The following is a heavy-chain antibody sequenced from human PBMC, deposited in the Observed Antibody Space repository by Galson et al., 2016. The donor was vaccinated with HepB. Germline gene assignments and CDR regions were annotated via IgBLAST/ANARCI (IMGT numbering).Heavy chain of an antibody. CDR2: IYSGGST. V-gene: IGHV3-53*04. D-gene: IGHD1-7*01. J-gene: IGHJ5*02. Sequence: SLRLSCAASGFTVSNNYMTWARQAPGKGLEWVSTIYSGGSTFYTDSVQGRFTIYRHNSKNTLYLQMDTLRPEDTAVYYCARDPGISGTTWGQGILATVSS. CDR1: GFTVSNNY. CDR3: ARDPGISGTT.